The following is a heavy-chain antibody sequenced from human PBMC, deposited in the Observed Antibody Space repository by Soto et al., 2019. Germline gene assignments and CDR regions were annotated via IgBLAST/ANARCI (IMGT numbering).Heavy chain of an antibody. J-gene: IGHJ4*02. D-gene: IGHD2-21*02. CDR2: ISSGGRTR. V-gene: IGHV3-48*03. CDR1: GFTFSNYE. CDR3: AKDDFTDRGDDYFDY. Sequence: GGSLRLSCAASGFTFSNYEMNWVRQAPGKGLEWVSYISSGGRTRYYADSVKGRFTISRDNAKNSLYLQLNSLRFEDTAVYYCAKDDFTDRGDDYFDYWGPGTLVTVSS.